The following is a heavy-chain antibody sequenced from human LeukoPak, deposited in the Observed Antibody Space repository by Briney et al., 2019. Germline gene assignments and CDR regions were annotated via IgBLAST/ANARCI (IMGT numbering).Heavy chain of an antibody. J-gene: IGHJ6*02. CDR3: ARDLLRYFDWGLYGMDV. D-gene: IGHD3-9*01. Sequence: GGSLRLSCAASGFTFSSYSMNWVRQAPGKGLEWVSSISSSSSYIYYADSVKGRFTISRDNAKNSLYLQMNSLRAEDTAVYYCARDLLRYFDWGLYGMDVWGQGTTVTVSS. V-gene: IGHV3-21*01. CDR2: ISSSSSYI. CDR1: GFTFSSYS.